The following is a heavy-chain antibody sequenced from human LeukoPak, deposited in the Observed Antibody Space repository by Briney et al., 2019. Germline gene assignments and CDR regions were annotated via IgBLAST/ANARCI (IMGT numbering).Heavy chain of an antibody. J-gene: IGHJ4*02. CDR1: GFTVSRNY. CDR2: IYSGGST. Sequence: GGSLRLSCAASGFTVSRNYMSWVRQAPGKGLEWVSVIYSGGSTYYADSVKGRFTISRDNSKNTLYLQMNSLRAEDTAVYYCARESDYVWGSYRSYYFDYWGEGKVVTVSS. D-gene: IGHD3-16*02. V-gene: IGHV3-53*01. CDR3: ARESDYVWGSYRSYYFDY.